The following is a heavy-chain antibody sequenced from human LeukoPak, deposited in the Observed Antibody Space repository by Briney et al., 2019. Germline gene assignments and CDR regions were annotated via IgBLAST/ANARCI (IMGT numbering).Heavy chain of an antibody. CDR3: ARADCSGGSCYAFDI. Sequence: PSETLSLTCTVSGGSISTYYWSWIRQPPGKGLEWIVCIHYSGSTNYNPSLKSRVTMSVDTSKNQFSLKLRSVTAADTAVYYCARADCSGGSCYAFDIWGQGTMVTVSS. CDR2: IHYSGST. V-gene: IGHV4-59*01. D-gene: IGHD2-15*01. CDR1: GGSISTYY. J-gene: IGHJ3*02.